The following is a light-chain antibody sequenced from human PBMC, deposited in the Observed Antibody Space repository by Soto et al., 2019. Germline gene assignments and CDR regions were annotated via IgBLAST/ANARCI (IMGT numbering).Light chain of an antibody. CDR1: QSVSSK. CDR2: GAS. J-gene: IGKJ4*01. V-gene: IGKV3-15*01. CDR3: QQYSNWPFALT. Sequence: EIVLTQSPATLSVSPGDRATLSCRASQSVSSKLAWYQQKPGQAPRVLIYGASTRATGIPARFSGSGSGTEFTVTISSLQSEDFAVYYGQQYSNWPFALTFGGGTKVEIK.